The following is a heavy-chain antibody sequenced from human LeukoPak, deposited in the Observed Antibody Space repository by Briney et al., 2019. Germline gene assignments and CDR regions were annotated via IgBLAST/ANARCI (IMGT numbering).Heavy chain of an antibody. CDR3: AGHYDFWSGYPWGVWTSGASMDV. CDR1: GGSISSSSYY. CDR2: IYYSGST. D-gene: IGHD3-3*01. J-gene: IGHJ6*02. Sequence: SETLSLTCTVSGGSISSSSYYWGWIRQPPGKGLEWIGSIYYSGSTYYNPSLKSRVTISVDTSKNQFSLKLSSVTAADTAVYYCAGHYDFWSGYPWGVWTSGASMDVWGQGTTVTVSS. V-gene: IGHV4-39*01.